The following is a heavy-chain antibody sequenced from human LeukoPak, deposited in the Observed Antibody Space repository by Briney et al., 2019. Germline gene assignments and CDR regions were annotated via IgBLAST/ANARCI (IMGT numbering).Heavy chain of an antibody. D-gene: IGHD3-3*01. Sequence: GGSLRLSCVGSGFTFSSYWMSWVRQAPGKGLERVANVKQDGSEQYYVDSVKGRFTISRDNGKNSLYLQMNSLRAEDTALYYCARDRRNGDFWGGGDLWGQGTLVTVSS. CDR2: VKQDGSEQ. CDR3: ARDRRNGDFWGGGDL. V-gene: IGHV3-7*01. CDR1: GFTFSSYW. J-gene: IGHJ4*02.